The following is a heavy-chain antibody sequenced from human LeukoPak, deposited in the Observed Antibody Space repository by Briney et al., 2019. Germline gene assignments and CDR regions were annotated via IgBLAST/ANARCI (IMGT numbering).Heavy chain of an antibody. V-gene: IGHV3-13*01. J-gene: IGHJ4*02. CDR1: GFTFSSYD. CDR3: ARDGYPRGVTTGYFDY. Sequence: GGSLRLSCAASGFTFSSYDMHWVRLVTGKGLEWVSAIGTAGDTYYPGSVKGRFTISRDNAKNSLYLQMNSLRAEDTAVYYCARDGYPRGVTTGYFDYWGQGTLATVSS. CDR2: IGTAGDT. D-gene: IGHD4-17*01.